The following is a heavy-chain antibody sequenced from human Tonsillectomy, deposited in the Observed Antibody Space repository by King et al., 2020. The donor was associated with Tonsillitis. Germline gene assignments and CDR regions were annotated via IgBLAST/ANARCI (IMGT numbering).Heavy chain of an antibody. D-gene: IGHD1-7*01. J-gene: IGHJ4*02. Sequence: HVQLVQSGAEVKKPGASVKVSCKASGYTFTIYGISWVRQAPGQGLEWMGWISGYNGNTKYAQNFQGRVTMTTETSTSTAYMELRSLRSDDTAVYYCARAGWNYYFDYWGQGTLVTVSS. CDR3: ARAGWNYYFDY. CDR1: GYTFTIYG. V-gene: IGHV1-18*04. CDR2: ISGYNGNT.